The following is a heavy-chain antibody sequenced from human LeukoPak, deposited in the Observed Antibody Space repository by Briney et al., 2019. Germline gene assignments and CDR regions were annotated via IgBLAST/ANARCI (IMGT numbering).Heavy chain of an antibody. J-gene: IGHJ3*02. D-gene: IGHD3-10*01. CDR1: GGSISSGGYY. V-gene: IGHV4-61*08. Sequence: SETLSLTCTVSGGSISSGGYYWSWIRQPPGKGLEWIGYIYYSGSTNYNPSLKSRVTISVDTSKNQFSLKLSSVTAADTAVYYCARSRKLYYYGSGSPLGDAFDIWGQGTMVTVSS. CDR3: ARSRKLYYYGSGSPLGDAFDI. CDR2: IYYSGST.